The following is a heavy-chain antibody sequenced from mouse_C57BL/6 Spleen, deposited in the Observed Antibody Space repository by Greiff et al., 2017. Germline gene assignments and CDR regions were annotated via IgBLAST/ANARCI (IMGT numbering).Heavy chain of an antibody. CDR2: IDPGDGDT. D-gene: IGHD6-1*01. Sequence: VQLQQSGAELVRPGASLKLSCTASGFNIKDYYMHWVQQRPEQGLEWIGRIDPGDGDTEYAPKFQGKGTMATDTSSNTAYLQHSSLTAEDTAVFYCTTDSPDYWGQGTTLTVSS. V-gene: IGHV14-1*01. CDR3: TTDSPDY. CDR1: GFNIKDYY. J-gene: IGHJ2*01.